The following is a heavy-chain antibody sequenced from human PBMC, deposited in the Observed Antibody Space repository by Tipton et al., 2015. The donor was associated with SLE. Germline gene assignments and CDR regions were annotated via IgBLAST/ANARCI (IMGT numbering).Heavy chain of an antibody. J-gene: IGHJ2*01. CDR3: ARGYCSGGSCSYWYFDL. CDR1: GGSFSGYY. D-gene: IGHD2-15*01. Sequence: TLSLTCAVYGGSFSGYYWSWIRQPPGKGLEWIGETNHSGSTNYNPSLKSRVTISVDTSKNQFSLKLSSVTAADTAVYYCARGYCSGGSCSYWYFDLWGRGTLVTVSS. V-gene: IGHV4-34*01. CDR2: TNHSGST.